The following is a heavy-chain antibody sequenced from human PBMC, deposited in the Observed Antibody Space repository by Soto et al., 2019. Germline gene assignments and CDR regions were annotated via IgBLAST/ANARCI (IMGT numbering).Heavy chain of an antibody. CDR3: ASRGARIGDY. V-gene: IGHV4-30-2*01. D-gene: IGHD2-21*01. J-gene: IGHJ4*02. Sequence: SETLSLTCAVSGGSISSGGYSWSWIRQPPGKGLEWIGYIYHSGSTYYNPSLKSRVTISVDRSKNQFSLKLSSVTAADTAVYYCASRGARIGDYWGQGTLVTVSS. CDR1: GGSISSGGYS. CDR2: IYHSGST.